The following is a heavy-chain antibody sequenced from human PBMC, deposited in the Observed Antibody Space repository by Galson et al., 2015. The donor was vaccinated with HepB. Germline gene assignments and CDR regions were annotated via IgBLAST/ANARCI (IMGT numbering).Heavy chain of an antibody. D-gene: IGHD3-3*01. CDR3: ARRGVFGVVITDDS. J-gene: IGHJ4*02. CDR1: GGSISSTSYY. Sequence: SETLSLTCTVSGGSISSTSYYWGWIRQPPGKGLEWIGTVYYSGTTFYNPSLRSRVTISIDTSKNQVSLKLTSVTAADTAVYYCARRGVFGVVITDDSWGLGTLVTVSS. CDR2: VYYSGTT. V-gene: IGHV4-39*01.